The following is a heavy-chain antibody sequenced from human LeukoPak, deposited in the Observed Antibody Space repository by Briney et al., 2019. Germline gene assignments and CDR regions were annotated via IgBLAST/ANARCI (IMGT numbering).Heavy chain of an antibody. J-gene: IGHJ4*02. Sequence: PGGSLRLSCTASGFTFRSYAMSWVRQAPGKGLDWVSGTNEPGVYTYYADSVKGRLTISRDNSKSTVYLQMSSLRPEDTAVYYCGKSPRVETATYWGQGTLVTVSS. V-gene: IGHV3-23*01. D-gene: IGHD5-18*01. CDR2: TNEPGVYT. CDR3: GKSPRVETATY. CDR1: GFTFRSYA.